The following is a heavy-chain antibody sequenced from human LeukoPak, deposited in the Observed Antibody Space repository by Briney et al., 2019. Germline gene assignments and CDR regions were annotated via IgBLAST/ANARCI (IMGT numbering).Heavy chain of an antibody. V-gene: IGHV3-64*04. D-gene: IGHD4-23*01. J-gene: IGHJ4*02. CDR2: ISSNGGST. CDR1: GFTFSSYA. Sequence: GGSLRLSCSASGFTFSSYAMHWVRQAPGKGLEYVSAISSNGGSTYYADSVKGRFTISRDNSKNSLYLQMNSLRTEDTALYYCAKTPPSYGRWGQGTLVTVSS. CDR3: AKTPPSYGR.